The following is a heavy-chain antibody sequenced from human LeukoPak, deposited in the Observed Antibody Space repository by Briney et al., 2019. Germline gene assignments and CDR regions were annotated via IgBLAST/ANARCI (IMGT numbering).Heavy chain of an antibody. CDR1: GFTFSSYA. Sequence: GRSLRLSCAASGFTFSSYAMHWVCQAPDKGLEWVAVISSDGNNKYYADSVKGRFTISRDNSKNTLYLQMNSLRAEDTAVYYCARDEYLWVVIQLGLFDYWGQGTLVTVSS. CDR2: ISSDGNNK. J-gene: IGHJ4*02. CDR3: ARDEYLWVVIQLGLFDY. V-gene: IGHV3-30-3*01. D-gene: IGHD2-2*01.